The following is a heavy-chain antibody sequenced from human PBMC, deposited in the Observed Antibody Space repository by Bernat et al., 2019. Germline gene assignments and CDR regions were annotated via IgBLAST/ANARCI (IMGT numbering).Heavy chain of an antibody. Sequence: QITLKESGPTLVKPTQTLTLTCTFSGFSLSTTGVGVGWIRQPPGEALEWLALFYWDNDKRYSPSLNSSLTIARDTSNNQVVLTMTNVDPVDTATYYCAHLMITYGGIVRLDAFDIWGQGTMVTVSS. D-gene: IGHD2-21*01. J-gene: IGHJ3*02. CDR3: AHLMITYGGIVRLDAFDI. CDR2: FYWDNDK. V-gene: IGHV2-5*02. CDR1: GFSLSTTGVG.